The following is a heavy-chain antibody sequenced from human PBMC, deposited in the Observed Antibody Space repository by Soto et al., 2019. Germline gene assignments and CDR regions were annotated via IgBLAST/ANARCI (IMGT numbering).Heavy chain of an antibody. J-gene: IGHJ4*02. Sequence: SETLSLTCIVSGESISGTIYYWGWIRQPPGKGLEWIGHIFDSGTTYTNPSLRSQVAISLDTSKNHFSLTLSSVTAADTAVYDCVRGRSGDKVHYWGQGDLVNLS. D-gene: IGHD7-27*01. CDR3: VRGRSGDKVHY. V-gene: IGHV4-30-4*08. CDR2: IFDSGTT. CDR1: GESISGTIYY.